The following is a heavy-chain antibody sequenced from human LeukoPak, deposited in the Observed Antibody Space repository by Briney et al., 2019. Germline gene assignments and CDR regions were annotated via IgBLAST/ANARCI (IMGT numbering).Heavy chain of an antibody. V-gene: IGHV3-30-3*01. J-gene: IGHJ4*02. D-gene: IGHD6-13*01. CDR3: AKYSSNWYDYFDY. CDR1: GFTFNSYA. CDR2: ISNDGSNK. Sequence: PGRSLRLSCAASGFTFNSYAMHWVRQAPGKGLEWVAVISNDGSNKYYADSVKGRFTISRDNSKNTLYLQMNSLRAEDTAVYYCAKYSSNWYDYFDYWGQGTLVTVSS.